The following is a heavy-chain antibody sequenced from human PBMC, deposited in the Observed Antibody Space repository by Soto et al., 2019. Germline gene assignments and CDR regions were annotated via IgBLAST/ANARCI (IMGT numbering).Heavy chain of an antibody. CDR2: INYSGRT. V-gene: IGHV4-39*02. CDR3: ARDPLTIFGAFDY. CDR1: GGSISSSFYN. D-gene: IGHD3-3*01. J-gene: IGHJ4*02. Sequence: PXXTLSLPFTVSGGSISSSFYNWGFIRQPPGKGLEWIGNINYSGRTFYNPSLKSRVTVSVDTSKIQFSLKLSSVNAADTAVYYCARDPLTIFGAFDYWGQGTLVTVSS.